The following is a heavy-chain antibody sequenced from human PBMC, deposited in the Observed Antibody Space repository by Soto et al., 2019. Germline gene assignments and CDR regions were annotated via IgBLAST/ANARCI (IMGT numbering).Heavy chain of an antibody. V-gene: IGHV3-48*03. J-gene: IGHJ6*02. CDR1: GFNGGDYE. D-gene: IGHD3-9*01. CDR3: ARGRYALGV. Sequence: PGGSRRLSCAASGFNGGDYEMNWVRQAPGKGLEWISMITSGGTVFYYADSVRGRFAISRDDTENSLHLQMNSLRVEDTAMYYCARGRYALGVWGQGTTVTVSS. CDR2: ITSGGTVF.